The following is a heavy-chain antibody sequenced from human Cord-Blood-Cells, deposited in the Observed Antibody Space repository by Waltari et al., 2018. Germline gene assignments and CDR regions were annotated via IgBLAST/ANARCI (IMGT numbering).Heavy chain of an antibody. CDR2: INSDGSST. V-gene: IGHV3-74*01. D-gene: IGHD6-19*01. J-gene: IGHJ6*02. Sequence: AASGFTFSSYWMHWVRQAPGKGLVWVSRINSDGSSTSYADSVKGRFTISRDNAKNTLYLQMNSLRAEDTAVYYCARDMSSGYYYGMDVWGQGTTVTVSS. CDR1: GFTFSSYW. CDR3: ARDMSSGYYYGMDV.